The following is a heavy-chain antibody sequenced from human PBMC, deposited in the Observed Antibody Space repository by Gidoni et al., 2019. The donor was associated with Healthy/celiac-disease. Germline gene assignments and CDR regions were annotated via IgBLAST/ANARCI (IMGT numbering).Heavy chain of an antibody. D-gene: IGHD5-18*01. CDR2: IYYSGST. CDR1: GGSISSSSYY. V-gene: IGHV4-39*01. Sequence: QLQLQESGPGLVKPSETLSLTCTVPGGSISSSSYYWGWIRQPPGKGLEWIGSIYYSGSTYYNPSLKSRVTISVDTSKNQFSLKLSSVTAADTAVYYCARQDTAMVFDYWGQGTLVTVSS. J-gene: IGHJ4*02. CDR3: ARQDTAMVFDY.